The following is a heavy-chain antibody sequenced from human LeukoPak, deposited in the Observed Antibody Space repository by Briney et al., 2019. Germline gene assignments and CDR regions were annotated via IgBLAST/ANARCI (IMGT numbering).Heavy chain of an antibody. CDR1: GYTLTELS. Sequence: ASVKVSCKVSGYTLTELSMHWVRQAPGKGLEWMGGFDPEDGETIYAQKFQGRVTMTEDTSTDTAYMELSSLRSEDTAVYYCAKDRSDIVVVVAAPGAFDIWGQGTMVTVSS. CDR2: FDPEDGET. J-gene: IGHJ3*02. V-gene: IGHV1-24*01. CDR3: AKDRSDIVVVVAAPGAFDI. D-gene: IGHD2-15*01.